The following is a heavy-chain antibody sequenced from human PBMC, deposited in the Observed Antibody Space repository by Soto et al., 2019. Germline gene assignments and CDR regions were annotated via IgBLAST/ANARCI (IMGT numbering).Heavy chain of an antibody. D-gene: IGHD3-22*01. CDR3: ARTYYYDSSGYYRDDY. Sequence: SETLSLTCAVYGGSFSGYYWSWIRRPPGKGLEWIGEINHSGSTNYNPSLKSRVTISVDTSKNQFSLKLSYVTAADTAVYYCARTYYYDSSGYYRDDYWGQGTLVTVS. V-gene: IGHV4-34*01. CDR2: INHSGST. CDR1: GGSFSGYY. J-gene: IGHJ4*02.